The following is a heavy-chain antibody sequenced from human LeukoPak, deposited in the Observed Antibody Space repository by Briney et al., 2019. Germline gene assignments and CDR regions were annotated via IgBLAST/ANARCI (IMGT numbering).Heavy chain of an antibody. J-gene: IGHJ4*02. CDR3: ARGRDRPKAGDH. Sequence: SETQSLTCAVYGGSCDDYYCSWLRQPPGKGLEWIGEIHPSGIFYYNSSLLSRVTISIDTSKSQFSLRLTSVTAADTAFYYCARGRDRPKAGDHWGQGSLVTVSS. D-gene: IGHD5-24*01. CDR2: IHPSGIF. CDR1: GGSCDDYY. V-gene: IGHV4-34*01.